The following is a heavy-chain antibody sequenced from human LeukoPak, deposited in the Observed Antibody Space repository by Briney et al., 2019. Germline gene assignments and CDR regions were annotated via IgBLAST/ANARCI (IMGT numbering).Heavy chain of an antibody. CDR1: GGSFSGYY. CDR3: ARGPGYSYGPYYFDY. D-gene: IGHD5-18*01. CDR2: INHSGST. J-gene: IGHJ4*02. V-gene: IGHV4-34*01. Sequence: SETLSLTCAVYGGSFSGYYWSWIRQPPGKGLEWIGEINHSGSTNYNPSLKSRVTISVDTSKNQFSLKLSSVTAADTAAYYCARGPGYSYGPYYFDYWGQGTLVTVSS.